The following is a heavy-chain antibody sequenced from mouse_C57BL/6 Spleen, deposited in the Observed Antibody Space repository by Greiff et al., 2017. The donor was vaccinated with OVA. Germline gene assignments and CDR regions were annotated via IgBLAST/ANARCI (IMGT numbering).Heavy chain of an antibody. CDR1: GYTFTSYS. CDR3: ARGAAQATRYFDY. CDR2: IDPSDSYT. J-gene: IGHJ2*01. Sequence: QVQLQQPGAELVKPGASVKLSCKASGYTFTSYSMQWVKQRPGQGLEWIGEIDPSDSYTNYNQKFKGKATLTVDTSSSTAYMQLSSLTSEDSAVYYCARGAAQATRYFDYWGQGTTLTVSS. D-gene: IGHD3-2*02. V-gene: IGHV1-50*01.